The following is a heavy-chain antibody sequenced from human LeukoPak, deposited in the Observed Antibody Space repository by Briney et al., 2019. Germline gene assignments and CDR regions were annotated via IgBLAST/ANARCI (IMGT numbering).Heavy chain of an antibody. D-gene: IGHD3-22*01. Sequence: ASVKVSCKASGGTFSSYAISWVRQAPGYGLEWMGGIIPIFGTANYAQKFQGRVTITADESTSTAYMELSSLRAEDTAVYYCARLLGSGSDYWGQGTLVTVSS. CDR1: GGTFSSYA. CDR2: IIPIFGTA. J-gene: IGHJ4*02. V-gene: IGHV1-69*13. CDR3: ARLLGSGSDY.